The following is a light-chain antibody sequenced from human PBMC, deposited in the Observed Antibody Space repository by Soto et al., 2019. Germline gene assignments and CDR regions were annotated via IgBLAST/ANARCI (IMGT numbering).Light chain of an antibody. Sequence: QSVLTQPASVSGSPGQSITISCTGTNSDVGSYNLVSWYQQHPGKAPKVIIYEVSDRPSGVSDRFSGSKSGNTASLTISGLQAEDEADYYCSSYTTSNTRQIVFGTGTKVTVL. V-gene: IGLV2-14*02. CDR1: NSDVGSYNL. CDR3: SSYTTSNTRQIV. J-gene: IGLJ1*01. CDR2: EVS.